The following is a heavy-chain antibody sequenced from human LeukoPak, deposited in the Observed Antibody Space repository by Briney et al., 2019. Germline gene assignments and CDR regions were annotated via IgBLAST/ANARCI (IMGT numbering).Heavy chain of an antibody. V-gene: IGHV3-23*01. Sequence: GGSLRLSCAASGFTFSSHGMSWVRQAPGKGLEWVSTISGSGDYTYYADSVKGRFTISRDNSKNTLYLQMNSLRAEDTAVYYCAKVIYGSGTYGAFDSWGQGTLVTVSS. CDR2: ISGSGDYT. D-gene: IGHD3-10*01. CDR1: GFTFSSHG. J-gene: IGHJ4*02. CDR3: AKVIYGSGTYGAFDS.